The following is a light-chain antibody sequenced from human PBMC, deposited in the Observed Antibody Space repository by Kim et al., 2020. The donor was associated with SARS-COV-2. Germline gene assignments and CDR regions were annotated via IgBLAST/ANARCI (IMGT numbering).Light chain of an antibody. V-gene: IGLV6-57*04. J-gene: IGLJ2*01. Sequence: NFMLTQPHSVSESPGKTVTISCTRSSGSIASNYVQWYQQRPGSAPTTVLYEDNQRPSGVPDRFSGSIDSSSNSASLTISGLKTEDEADYYCQSYESRIGYVVFGGGTQLTVL. CDR2: EDN. CDR1: SGSIASNY. CDR3: QSYESRIGYVV.